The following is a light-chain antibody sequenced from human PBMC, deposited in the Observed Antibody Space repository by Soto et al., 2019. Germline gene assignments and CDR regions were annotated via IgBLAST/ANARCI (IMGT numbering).Light chain of an antibody. CDR1: GSDVGGYNY. CDR2: DVS. CDR3: SSYTGPSTLEV. V-gene: IGLV2-14*01. J-gene: IGLJ1*01. Sequence: QSALTQPASVSGSPGQSITISCTGTGSDVGGYNYVSWYQQHPGKAPKLMIYDVSNRPSGISNRFSGSKSGNTASLTISGPQAEDEADYYCSSYTGPSTLEVFGTGTKLTVL.